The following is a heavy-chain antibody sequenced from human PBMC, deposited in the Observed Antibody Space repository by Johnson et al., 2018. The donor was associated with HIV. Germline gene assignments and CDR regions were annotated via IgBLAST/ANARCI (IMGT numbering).Heavy chain of an antibody. CDR3: STDQAGDYVWGSYRYAFDI. V-gene: IGHV3-53*01. J-gene: IGHJ3*02. CDR2: SWISGTI. CDR1: GFTVSSNY. Sequence: VQLVESGGGLIQPGGSLRLSCAASGFTVSSNYMSWVRQAPGKGLEWVSGISWISGTIGYADSVKGRFTISRDNAKKSLYLQMNSLKTEDTAVYFCSTDQAGDYVWGSYRYAFDIWGQGTKVTVSS. D-gene: IGHD3-16*02.